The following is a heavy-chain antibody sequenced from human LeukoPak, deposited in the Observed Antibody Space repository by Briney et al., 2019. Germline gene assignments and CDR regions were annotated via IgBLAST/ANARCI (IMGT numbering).Heavy chain of an antibody. V-gene: IGHV1-8*03. CDR2: MNPNSGNT. D-gene: IGHD3-22*01. Sequence: GASVKVSCKASGYTFTSYDINWVRQATGQGLEWMGWMNPNSGNTGYAQKFQGRVTITRNTSISTAYTELSSLRSEDTAVYYCARALYDSSGYSDFDYWGQGTLVTVSS. J-gene: IGHJ4*02. CDR1: GYTFTSYD. CDR3: ARALYDSSGYSDFDY.